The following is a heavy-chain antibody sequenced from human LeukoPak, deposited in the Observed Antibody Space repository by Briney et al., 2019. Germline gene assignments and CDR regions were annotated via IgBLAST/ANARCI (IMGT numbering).Heavy chain of an antibody. CDR1: GFTFSSYW. Sequence: GGSLRLSCAASGFTFSSYWMTWVRQAPGKGLEWVANIKQDGSEKYYVDSVKGRFTISRDNAKDSLYLQMNSLRAEDTAVYYCARHGRRGDYSPGKIDYWGQGTLVTVSS. CDR2: IKQDGSEK. D-gene: IGHD4-17*01. CDR3: ARHGRRGDYSPGKIDY. V-gene: IGHV3-7*01. J-gene: IGHJ4*02.